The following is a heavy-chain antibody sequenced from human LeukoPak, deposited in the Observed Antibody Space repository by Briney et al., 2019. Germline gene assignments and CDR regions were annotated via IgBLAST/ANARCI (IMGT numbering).Heavy chain of an antibody. CDR3: ARPLGYSGSYSAQGY. D-gene: IGHD1-26*01. V-gene: IGHV1-2*02. CDR1: GYTFTGYY. CDR2: INPNSGGT. Sequence: GASVKVSCKASGYTFTGYYMHWVRQAPGQGLEWMGWINPNSGGTNYAQKFQGRVTMTRDTSIITAYMELSRLRSDDTAVYYCARPLGYSGSYSAQGYWGQGTLVTVSS. J-gene: IGHJ4*02.